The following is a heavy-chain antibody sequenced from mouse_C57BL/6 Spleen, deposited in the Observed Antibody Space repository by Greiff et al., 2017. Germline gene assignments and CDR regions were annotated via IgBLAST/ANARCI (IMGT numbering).Heavy chain of an antibody. Sequence: VPLLDSGAELVRPGASVTLSCKASGYTFTDYEMHWVKQTPVHGLEWIGAIDPETGGTAYNQKFKGKAILTADKSSSTAYMELRSLTSEDSAVYYCSTGSSSLFAYWGQGTLVTVS. CDR3: STGSSSLFAY. CDR2: IDPETGGT. CDR1: GYTFTDYE. V-gene: IGHV1-15*01. J-gene: IGHJ3*01. D-gene: IGHD1-1*01.